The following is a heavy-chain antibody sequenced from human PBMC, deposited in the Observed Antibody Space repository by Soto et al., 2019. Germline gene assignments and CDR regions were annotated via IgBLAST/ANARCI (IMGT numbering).Heavy chain of an antibody. D-gene: IGHD1-26*01. CDR3: AKGKGVGATPDGANC. Sequence: EVQVLESGGGLVQPGGSLRLSCAASGFTFSSNGMNWVRQAPGKGLEWVSGIRSDGDTTYNADSVKGRFTVYRDTAKNTGYLQMNSLRVEDTAIYYCAKGKGVGATPDGANCWGQGTLVTVSS. CDR1: GFTFSSNG. V-gene: IGHV3-23*01. J-gene: IGHJ4*02. CDR2: IRSDGDTT.